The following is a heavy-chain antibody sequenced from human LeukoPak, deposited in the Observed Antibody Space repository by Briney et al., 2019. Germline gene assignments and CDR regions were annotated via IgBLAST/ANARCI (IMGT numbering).Heavy chain of an antibody. CDR2: ISSSSSTI. D-gene: IGHD2-15*01. V-gene: IGHV3-48*02. CDR3: ARVRGYCSGGTCYEDY. Sequence: GGSQRLSCAASGFTFSSYSMNWVRQAPGKGLEWVSYISSSSSTIYYTDSVKGRFTISRDNAKNSLYLQMSSLRDEDTAVYYCARVRGYCSGGTCYEDYWGQGTLVTVSS. CDR1: GFTFSSYS. J-gene: IGHJ4*02.